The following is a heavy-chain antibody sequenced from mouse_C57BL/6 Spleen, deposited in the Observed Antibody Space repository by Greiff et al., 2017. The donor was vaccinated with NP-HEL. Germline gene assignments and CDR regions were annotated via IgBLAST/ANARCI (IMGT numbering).Heavy chain of an antibody. CDR1: GYTFTSYG. CDR3: ARRSNYERGFMDY. Sequence: QVQLQQSGAELARPGASVKLSCKASGYTFTSYGISWVKQRTGQGLEWIGEIYPRSGNTYYNEKFKGKATLTADKASSTAYMELRSLTSEDSAVYFCARRSNYERGFMDYWGQGTSVTVSS. V-gene: IGHV1-81*01. D-gene: IGHD2-5*01. J-gene: IGHJ4*01. CDR2: IYPRSGNT.